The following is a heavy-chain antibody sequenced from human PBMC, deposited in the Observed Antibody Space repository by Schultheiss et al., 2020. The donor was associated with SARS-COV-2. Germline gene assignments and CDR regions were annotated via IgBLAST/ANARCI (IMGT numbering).Heavy chain of an antibody. CDR3: ARAGVVHSSSWYSPHLYGMDV. D-gene: IGHD6-13*01. V-gene: IGHV4-31*01. CDR2: IYYSGST. Sequence: SQTLSLTCTVSGGSISSGGYYWSWIRQHPGKGLDWIGFIYYSGSTYYKLSLWSLLTISADTSKNQFSLKLNSVTAADTAVYYCARAGVVHSSSWYSPHLYGMDVWGQGTTVTVSS. J-gene: IGHJ6*02. CDR1: GGSISSGGYY.